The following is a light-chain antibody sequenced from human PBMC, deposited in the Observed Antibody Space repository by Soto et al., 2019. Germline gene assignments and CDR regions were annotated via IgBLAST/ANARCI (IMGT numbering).Light chain of an antibody. CDR1: QSVSSSY. CDR2: GAS. Sequence: ESVLTQSPGTLSMSPGERATLSCRASQSVSSSYSAWYQQKPGQAPRLLIYGASSRATGIPDRFSGSGSGTDFSLTMSRLEPEYFALYYCQQYGSSPFTFGPETKVDIK. CDR3: QQYGSSPFT. V-gene: IGKV3-20*01. J-gene: IGKJ3*01.